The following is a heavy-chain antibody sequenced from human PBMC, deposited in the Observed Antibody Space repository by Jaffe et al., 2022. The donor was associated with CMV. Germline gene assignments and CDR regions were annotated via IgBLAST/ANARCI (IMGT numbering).Heavy chain of an antibody. CDR1: GFTFSNAW. J-gene: IGHJ6*02. CDR3: TTEIKDSGYDYYYYYGMDV. D-gene: IGHD5-12*01. CDR2: IKSKTDGGTT. V-gene: IGHV3-15*01. Sequence: EVQLVESGGGLVKPGGSLRLSCAASGFTFSNAWMSWVRQAPGKGLEWVGRIKSKTDGGTTDYAAPVKGRFTISRDDSKNTLYLQMNSLKTEDTAVYYCTTEIKDSGYDYYYYYGMDVWGQGTTVTVSS.